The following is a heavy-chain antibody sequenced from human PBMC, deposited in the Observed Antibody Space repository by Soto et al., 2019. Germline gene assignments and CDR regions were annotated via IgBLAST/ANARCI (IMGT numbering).Heavy chain of an antibody. J-gene: IGHJ6*02. CDR3: ARGRVRAYSSSRGGYYYYGMDV. CDR1: GGSFSGYY. V-gene: IGHV4-34*01. CDR2: INHSGST. Sequence: SETLSLTCAVYGGSFSGYYWSWIRQPPGKGLEWIGEINHSGSTNYNPSLKSRVTISVDTSKNQFSLKLGSVTAADTAVYYCARGRVRAYSSSRGGYYYYGMDVWGQGTTVT. D-gene: IGHD6-13*01.